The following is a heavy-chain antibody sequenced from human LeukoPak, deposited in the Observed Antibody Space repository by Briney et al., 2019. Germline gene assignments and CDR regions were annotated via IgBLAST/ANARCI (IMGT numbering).Heavy chain of an antibody. CDR2: ISSSSSTI. Sequence: GGSLRLSCAASGFTFSSYSMNWVRQAPGKGLEWVSYISSSSSTIYYADSVKGRFTISRDNAKNSLYLQMNSLRAEDTAVYYCAIYGSGSYSYYYYYMDVWGKGTTVIISS. CDR1: GFTFSSYS. V-gene: IGHV3-48*01. J-gene: IGHJ6*03. D-gene: IGHD3-10*01. CDR3: AIYGSGSYSYYYYYMDV.